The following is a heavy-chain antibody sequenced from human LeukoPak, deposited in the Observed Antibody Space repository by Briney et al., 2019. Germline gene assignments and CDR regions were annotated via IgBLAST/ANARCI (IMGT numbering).Heavy chain of an antibody. J-gene: IGHJ6*03. CDR3: ARGNPSSYYYYMDV. Sequence: PSETLSLTCTVSGGSASRGGYYWNWIRQPPGKGLEWVGYIYSSGSANYNPSLESRVTISLDTSKNQFSLKLSSVTAADTAVYYCARGNPSSYYYYMDVWVKGTTVTVSS. CDR1: GGSASRGGYY. V-gene: IGHV4-61*08. D-gene: IGHD3-10*01. CDR2: IYSSGSA.